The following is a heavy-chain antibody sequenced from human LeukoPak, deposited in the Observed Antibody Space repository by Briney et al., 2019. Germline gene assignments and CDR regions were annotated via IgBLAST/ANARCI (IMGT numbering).Heavy chain of an antibody. V-gene: IGHV4-59*08. J-gene: IGHJ5*02. CDR2: IYYSGST. Sequence: SETLSLTCTASGGSISSYYWSWIRQPPGKGLEWIGYIYYSGSTNYNPSLKSRVTISVDTSKNQFSLKLSSVTAADTAVYYCARLTRIAAAGTGGIWFDPWGQGTLVTVSS. CDR3: ARLTRIAAAGTGGIWFDP. D-gene: IGHD6-13*01. CDR1: GGSISSYY.